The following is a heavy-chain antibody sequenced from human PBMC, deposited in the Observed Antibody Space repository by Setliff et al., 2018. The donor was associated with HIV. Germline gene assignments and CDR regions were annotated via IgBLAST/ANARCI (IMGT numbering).Heavy chain of an antibody. V-gene: IGHV4-38-2*01. J-gene: IGHJ4*02. CDR1: GYSISSGYY. CDR2: IYHSGNT. Sequence: PSETLSLTCAVSGYSISSGYYWGWIRQPPGKGLEWIGGIYHSGNTYYNPSLKSRVTISVDTSKNQFSLKLSSVTAADTAVYYCARSVAGTLVWSLWGQGTLVTVPQ. D-gene: IGHD6-13*01. CDR3: ARSVAGTLVWSL.